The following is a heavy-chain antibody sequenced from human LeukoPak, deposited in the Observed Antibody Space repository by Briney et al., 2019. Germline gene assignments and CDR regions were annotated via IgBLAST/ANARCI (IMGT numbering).Heavy chain of an antibody. J-gene: IGHJ4*02. Sequence: PSETLSLTCTVSGGSISSYYWSWIRQPPGKGLEWIGYMFYSGITNYNPSLKSRLTISVDTSKNQFSLKLYSVTAADTAVYYCASQNDYGDYFSNWGQGTLVTVSS. V-gene: IGHV4-59*01. CDR3: ASQNDYGDYFSN. CDR1: GGSISSYY. CDR2: MFYSGIT. D-gene: IGHD4-17*01.